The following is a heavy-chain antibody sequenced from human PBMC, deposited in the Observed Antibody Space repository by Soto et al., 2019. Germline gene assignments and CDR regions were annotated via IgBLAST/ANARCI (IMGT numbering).Heavy chain of an antibody. J-gene: IGHJ6*02. CDR3: ATAGGYSYGRSGYYYYGMDV. Sequence: GASLKVSCKASGYTFTSYGISWVRQAPGQGLEWMGWISAYNGNTNYAQKLQGRVTMTTDTSTSTAYMELRSLRSDDTAVYYCATAGGYSYGRSGYYYYGMDVWGQGTTVTVSS. D-gene: IGHD5-18*01. V-gene: IGHV1-18*01. CDR2: ISAYNGNT. CDR1: GYTFTSYG.